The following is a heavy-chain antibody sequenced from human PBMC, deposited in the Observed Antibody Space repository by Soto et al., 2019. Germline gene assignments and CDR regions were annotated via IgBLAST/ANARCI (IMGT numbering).Heavy chain of an antibody. J-gene: IGHJ4*02. CDR3: ARDERLWFGELLSDY. V-gene: IGHV3-21*01. CDR2: IRNGGSNK. D-gene: IGHD3-10*01. CDR1: FTFSMYS. Sequence: GGSLRLSCSFTFSMYSMNWVRQAPGKGLEWVAFIRNGGSNKKYADSVKGRFTISRDNAKNTLYLQMNSLRAEDTAVYYCARDERLWFGELLSDYWGQGTLVTVSS.